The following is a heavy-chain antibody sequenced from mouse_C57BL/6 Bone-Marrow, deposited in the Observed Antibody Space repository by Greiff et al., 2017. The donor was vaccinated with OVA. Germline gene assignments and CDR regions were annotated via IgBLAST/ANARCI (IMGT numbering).Heavy chain of an antibody. Sequence: EVKLMESGGGLVQPGGSLKLSCAASGFTFSDYYMYWVRQTPEKRLEWVAYISNGGGSTYYPDTVKGRFTISRDNAKNTLYLQMSRLKSEDTAMYYCAGPGAYWGQGTLVTVSA. J-gene: IGHJ3*01. CDR2: ISNGGGST. CDR3: AGPGAY. V-gene: IGHV5-12*01. D-gene: IGHD4-1*01. CDR1: GFTFSDYY.